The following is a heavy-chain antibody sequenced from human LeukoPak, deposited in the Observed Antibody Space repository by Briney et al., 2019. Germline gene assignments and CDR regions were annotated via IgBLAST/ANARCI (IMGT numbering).Heavy chain of an antibody. Sequence: ASVKVSCKASGYTFTNYYMHWVRQAPGQRLEWMGIINPSGGATDYAQKFQGRVTMTRDTSTSTVYMELSSLRFEDTALYYCARVGVTVAANDHWGQGTLVTVSS. V-gene: IGHV1-46*01. J-gene: IGHJ5*02. CDR3: ARVGVTVAANDH. D-gene: IGHD3-16*01. CDR2: INPSGGAT. CDR1: GYTFTNYY.